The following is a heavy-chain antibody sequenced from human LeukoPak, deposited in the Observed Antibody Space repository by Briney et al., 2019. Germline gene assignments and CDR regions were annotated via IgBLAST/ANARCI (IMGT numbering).Heavy chain of an antibody. CDR2: LSGSGDYT. CDR1: GFTFSIYA. V-gene: IGHV3-23*01. D-gene: IGHD2-15*01. J-gene: IGHJ4*02. Sequence: GGSLRLSCAASGFTFSIYAMSWVRQAPGKGLEWVSTLSGSGDYTYYADYAKGRFTISRDNSNNTLYLQMNSMRAEDTAVSYCAIDGSGLVAPQYYFHTWGQGTLVTVSS. CDR3: AIDGSGLVAPQYYFHT.